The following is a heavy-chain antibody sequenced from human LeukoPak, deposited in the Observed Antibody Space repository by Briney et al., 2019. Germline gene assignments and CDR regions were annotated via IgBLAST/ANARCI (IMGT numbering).Heavy chain of an antibody. V-gene: IGHV3-49*04. CDR2: IRSKAYGGTT. CDR1: GFTFTNYG. J-gene: IGHJ4*02. CDR3: TRVPYNWKGVGYFDY. Sequence: EPGGSLRLSCAASGFTFTNYGMSWVRQAPGKGLEWVGFIRSKAYGGTTEYAASVKGRFTISRDDSKSIAYLQMNSLKTEDTAVYYCTRVPYNWKGVGYFDYWGQGTLVTVSS. D-gene: IGHD1-1*01.